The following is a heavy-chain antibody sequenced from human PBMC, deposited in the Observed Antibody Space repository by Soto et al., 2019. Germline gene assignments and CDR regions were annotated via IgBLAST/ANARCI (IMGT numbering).Heavy chain of an antibody. CDR1: GFTFSSFA. Sequence: VGSLRLSCGASGFTFSSFALYWVRQAPGEGLEWVALISHDGYNKYYADSVKGRFTISRDNSKNTIYLQMDSLGVEDTAVYYCARDGLPDDFRSGGFWFDPWGQGTLVTVSS. J-gene: IGHJ5*02. CDR3: ARDGLPDDFRSGGFWFDP. D-gene: IGHD3-3*01. CDR2: ISHDGYNK. V-gene: IGHV3-30-3*01.